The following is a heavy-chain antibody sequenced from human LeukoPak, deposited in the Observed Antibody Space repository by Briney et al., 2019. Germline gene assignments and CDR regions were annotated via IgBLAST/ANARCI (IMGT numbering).Heavy chain of an antibody. CDR3: ARGDSSSWSGYYYYYGMDV. CDR2: ISSSGSTI. J-gene: IGHJ6*02. Sequence: GGSLRLSCAASGFTFSSYEMNWVRQAQGKGLEWVSYISSSGSTIYYADSVKGRFTISRDNAKNSLYLQMNSLRAEDTAVYYCARGDSSSWSGYYYYYGMDVWGQGTTVTVSS. V-gene: IGHV3-48*03. CDR1: GFTFSSYE. D-gene: IGHD6-13*01.